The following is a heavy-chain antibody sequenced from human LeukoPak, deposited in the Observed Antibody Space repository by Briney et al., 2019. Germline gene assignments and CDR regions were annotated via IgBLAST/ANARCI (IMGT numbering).Heavy chain of an antibody. D-gene: IGHD3-9*01. V-gene: IGHV1-69*01. CDR3: ARATGYDILTGYYGN. CDR1: GGTFSSYA. J-gene: IGHJ4*02. Sequence: ASVKVSCKASGGTFSSYAISWVRQAPGQGLEWMGGIIPIFGTANYAQKFRGRVTITADESTSTAYMELSSLRSEDTAVYYCARATGYDILTGYYGNWGQGTLVTVSS. CDR2: IIPIFGTA.